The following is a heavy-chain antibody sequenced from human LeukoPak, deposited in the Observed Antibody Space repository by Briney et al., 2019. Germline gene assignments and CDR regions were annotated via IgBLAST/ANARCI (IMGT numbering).Heavy chain of an antibody. Sequence: SETLSLTCAVYGGSFSGYYWSWIRQPPGKGLEWIGEINHSGSTNYNPSLKSRVTISVDTSKNQFSLKLSPVTAADTAVYYCARGRGGYYDSSGYYYWGQGTLVTVSS. CDR3: ARGRGGYYDSSGYYY. CDR1: GGSFSGYY. CDR2: INHSGST. D-gene: IGHD3-22*01. V-gene: IGHV4-34*01. J-gene: IGHJ4*02.